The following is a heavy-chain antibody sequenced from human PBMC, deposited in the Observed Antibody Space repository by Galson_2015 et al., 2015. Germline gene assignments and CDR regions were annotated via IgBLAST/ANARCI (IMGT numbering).Heavy chain of an antibody. CDR1: GYTFTSYG. Sequence: SVKVSCKASGYTFTSYGISWVRQAPGQGLEWMGWISASNGNRNYAQKVQGRVTMTTDTSTSTAYMELRSPRSDDTAVYYCARATPKIYYYGSGSYFFDSWGQGTLVTVSS. J-gene: IGHJ4*02. CDR3: ARATPKIYYYGSGSYFFDS. CDR2: ISASNGNR. D-gene: IGHD3-10*01. V-gene: IGHV1-18*01.